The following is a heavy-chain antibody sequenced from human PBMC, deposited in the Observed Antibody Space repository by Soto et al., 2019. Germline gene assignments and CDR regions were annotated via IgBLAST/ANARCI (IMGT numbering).Heavy chain of an antibody. CDR3: ARARVWFGEILNWFDP. CDR2: INHSGST. J-gene: IGHJ5*02. D-gene: IGHD3-10*01. CDR1: GGSFGGYY. V-gene: IGHV4-34*01. Sequence: SETLSLTCAVYGGSFGGYYWSWIRQPPGKGLEWIGEINHSGSTNYNPSLKSRVTISVDTSKNQFSLKLSSVTAADTAVYYCARARVWFGEILNWFDPWGQGTLVTVSS.